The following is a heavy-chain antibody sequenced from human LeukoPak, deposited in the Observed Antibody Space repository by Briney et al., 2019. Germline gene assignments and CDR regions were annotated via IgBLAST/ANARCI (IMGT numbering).Heavy chain of an antibody. CDR2: ISSSGSTI. Sequence: GGSLRLSCAASGFTFSNYEMTWVGKAPGKGREWVSYISSSGSTIYYADPVKGRFTISRDKAKTSLYLQMNSLRAEDTAVYYCARAQSLDYWGQGTLVTVSS. CDR1: GFTFSNYE. V-gene: IGHV3-48*03. CDR3: ARAQSLDY. J-gene: IGHJ4*02.